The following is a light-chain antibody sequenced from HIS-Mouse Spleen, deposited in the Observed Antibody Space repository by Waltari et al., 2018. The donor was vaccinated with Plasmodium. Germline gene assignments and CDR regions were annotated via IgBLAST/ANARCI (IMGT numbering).Light chain of an antibody. Sequence: SYELTQPPSVSVSPGQTARITCSGDALPKQYAYWYQQKPGQAPVLVIYKDSERPSGIPWRVSGSSSGTTVTLTISGVQAEDEADYYCQSADSSGTPNWVFGGGTKLTVL. CDR3: QSADSSGTPNWV. CDR2: KDS. CDR1: ALPKQY. J-gene: IGLJ3*02. V-gene: IGLV3-25*03.